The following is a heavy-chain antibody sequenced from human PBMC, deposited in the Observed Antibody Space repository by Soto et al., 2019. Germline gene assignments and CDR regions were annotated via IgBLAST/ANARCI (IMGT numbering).Heavy chain of an antibody. V-gene: IGHV3-23*01. Sequence: PGGSLRLSCAASGFTFNSYAMSWVRQAPGKGLEWVSAISGSGGSTYYADSVKGRFTISRDNSKNTLYLQMNSLRAEDTAVYYCAKDRELLWFGELNHDAFDIWGQGTMVTVSS. CDR1: GFTFNSYA. D-gene: IGHD3-10*01. J-gene: IGHJ3*02. CDR3: AKDRELLWFGELNHDAFDI. CDR2: ISGSGGST.